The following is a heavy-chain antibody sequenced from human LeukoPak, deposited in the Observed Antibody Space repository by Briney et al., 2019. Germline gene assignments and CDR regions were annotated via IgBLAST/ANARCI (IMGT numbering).Heavy chain of an antibody. Sequence: GASVKVSCKASGYTFTTYPMNWVRQAPGQGLEWMGWINTNTGNPTYAQGFTGRFVFSLDTSVSTAYLQISSLKAEDTAVYYCARSSPRYGMDVWGQGTTVTVSS. J-gene: IGHJ6*02. CDR1: GYTFTTYP. CDR2: INTNTGNP. CDR3: ARSSPRYGMDV. V-gene: IGHV7-4-1*02.